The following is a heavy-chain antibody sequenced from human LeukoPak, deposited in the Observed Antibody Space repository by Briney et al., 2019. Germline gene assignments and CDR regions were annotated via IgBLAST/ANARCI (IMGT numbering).Heavy chain of an antibody. CDR2: IYSGGST. D-gene: IGHD3-22*01. CDR1: GFTVSSNY. J-gene: IGHJ3*02. V-gene: IGHV3-53*01. CDR3: VRVPYYYDSSGYYGAFDI. Sequence: PGGSLRLSCAASGFTVSSNYMSWVPQAPGKGLEWVSVIYSGGSTYYADSVKGRFTISRDNSKNTLYLQMNSLRAEDTAVYYCVRVPYYYDSSGYYGAFDIWGQGTMVTVSS.